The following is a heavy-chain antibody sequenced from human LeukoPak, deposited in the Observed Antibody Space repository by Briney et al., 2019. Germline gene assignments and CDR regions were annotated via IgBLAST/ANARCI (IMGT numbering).Heavy chain of an antibody. V-gene: IGHV4-59*01. CDR3: AREISHDILTGYHNWFDP. D-gene: IGHD3-9*01. J-gene: IGHJ5*02. CDR1: GGTISSYY. CDR2: IYYSGST. Sequence: SETLSLTCTVSGGTISSYYRSWVRQPPGKGLEWIGDIYYSGSTNYNPSLKSRVTISVDTSKNQFSLKLSSVTAADTAVYYCAREISHDILTGYHNWFDPWGQGTLVTVSS.